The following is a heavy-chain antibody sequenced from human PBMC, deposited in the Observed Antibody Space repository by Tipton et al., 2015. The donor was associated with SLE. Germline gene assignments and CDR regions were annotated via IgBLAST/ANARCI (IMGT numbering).Heavy chain of an antibody. CDR3: ARDPQLRGSGIDYYYMDV. CDR2: IIPIFGTS. J-gene: IGHJ6*03. CDR1: GGTFSSYA. D-gene: IGHD3-10*01. V-gene: IGHV1-69*18. Sequence: QVQLVQSGAEVKKPGSSVEVSCKASGGTFSSYAISWVRQAPGQGLEWMGRIIPIFGTSNYAQKFQGRVTINADESTSTAYMELSSLRSEDTALYYCARDPQLRGSGIDYYYMDVWGKGTTVTVSS.